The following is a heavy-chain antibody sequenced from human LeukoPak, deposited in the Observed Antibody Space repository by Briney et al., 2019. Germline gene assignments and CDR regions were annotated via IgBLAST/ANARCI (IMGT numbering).Heavy chain of an antibody. CDR3: AGHGAFDV. CDR1: GGSFSGYY. V-gene: IGHV4-34*01. Sequence: SETLSLTCAVYGGSFSGYYWSWIRQPPGKGLEWIGEINHSGSTNYNPSLKSRVTISVDTSKNQFSLKLSSVTAADTAVYYCAGHGAFDVWGQGTMVTVSS. J-gene: IGHJ3*01. CDR2: INHSGST.